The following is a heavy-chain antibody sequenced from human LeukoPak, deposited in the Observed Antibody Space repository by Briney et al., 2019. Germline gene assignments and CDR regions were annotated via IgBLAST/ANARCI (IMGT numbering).Heavy chain of an antibody. V-gene: IGHV3-48*03. J-gene: IGHJ4*02. CDR2: ISGRSDTI. CDR1: GFTFSSHD. D-gene: IGHD3-9*01. CDR3: AGEGSGSTYFLDY. Sequence: GGTLRLSCAGSGFTFSSHDMDWVRQAPGKGLEWVSYISGRSDTIYFAESVKGRFTISRDNAKNSVYLQMNSLRAEDTGVYYCAGEGSGSTYFLDYWGPGTLVTVSS.